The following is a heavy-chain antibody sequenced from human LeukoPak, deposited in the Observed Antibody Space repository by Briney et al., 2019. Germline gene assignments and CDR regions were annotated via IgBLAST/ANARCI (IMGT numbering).Heavy chain of an antibody. J-gene: IGHJ4*02. CDR1: GGSFSGYY. CDR2: INHSGST. D-gene: IGHD3-10*01. Sequence: PSETQSLTCAVYGGSFSGYYWSWIRQPPGKGLEWIGEINHSGSTNYNPSLKSRVTISVDTSKNQFSLKLSSVTAADTAVYYCARASGSYYLSFDYWGQGTLVTVPS. CDR3: ARASGSYYLSFDY. V-gene: IGHV4-34*01.